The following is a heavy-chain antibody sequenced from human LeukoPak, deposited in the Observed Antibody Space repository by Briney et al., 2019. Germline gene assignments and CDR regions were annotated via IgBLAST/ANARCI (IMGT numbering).Heavy chain of an antibody. D-gene: IGHD6-13*01. V-gene: IGHV3-7*05. CDR1: GFTFGSYW. CDR3: AREADSSSWYTFDS. CDR2: INQDGSEK. J-gene: IGHJ4*02. Sequence: GGSLRLSCAASGFTFGSYWMNWVRQAPGKGLEWVAGINQDGSEKYYVDSVRGRFTISRDNAKSSLFLQMNSLRAEDTAVYYCAREADSSSWYTFDSGGQGTLVTVSS.